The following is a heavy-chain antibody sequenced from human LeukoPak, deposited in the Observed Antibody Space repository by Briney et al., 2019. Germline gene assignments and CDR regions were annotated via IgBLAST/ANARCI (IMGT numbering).Heavy chain of an antibody. J-gene: IGHJ4*02. CDR1: GYSISSGYY. CDR2: IYHSGST. CDR3: ARAYCSSGRCYYGDY. Sequence: SETLSLTCTVSGYSISSGYYWGWIRQPPGKGLEWIGSIYHSGSTYYNPSLKSRVTISVNTSKNQFSLKLSSVTAADTALYYCARAYCSSGRCYYGDYWGQGALVTVSS. V-gene: IGHV4-38-2*02. D-gene: IGHD2-15*01.